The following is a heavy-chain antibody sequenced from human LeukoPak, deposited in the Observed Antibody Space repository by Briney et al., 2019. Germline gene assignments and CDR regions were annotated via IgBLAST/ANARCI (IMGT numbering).Heavy chain of an antibody. CDR1: GGSISSSSFY. D-gene: IGHD2-2*01. V-gene: IGHV4-39*01. J-gene: IGHJ4*02. Sequence: SETLSLTCTVSGGSISSSSFYWGWIRQPPGKGLEWIGSISYTGSTYYNPSLNSRVTMSVDRANNQFSLRLSSVTAADTAVYYCATRKPAARNAADYWGQGTLVIVSS. CDR2: ISYTGST. CDR3: ATRKPAARNAADY.